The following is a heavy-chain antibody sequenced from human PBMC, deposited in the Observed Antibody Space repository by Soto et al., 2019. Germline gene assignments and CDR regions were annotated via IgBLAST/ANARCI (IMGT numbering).Heavy chain of an antibody. D-gene: IGHD3-10*01. Sequence: QLQLQESGPGLVKPSETLSLTCTVSGGSINRNTYYWGWIRQPTGKGLEWIGSIYYSGTTYYNPSRKRRATIAVDTAETQFSLKLSSVTAADTAVYYCARMGRFGESSGVDYWGQGTLVTVSS. CDR3: ARMGRFGESSGVDY. J-gene: IGHJ4*02. CDR1: GGSINRNTYY. V-gene: IGHV4-39*01. CDR2: IYYSGTT.